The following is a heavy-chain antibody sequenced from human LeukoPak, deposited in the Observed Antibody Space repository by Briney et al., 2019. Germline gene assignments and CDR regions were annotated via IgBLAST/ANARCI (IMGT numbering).Heavy chain of an antibody. Sequence: GGSLRLSCAASGFTFSSYAMSWVRQAPGKGLEWVSAISGSGGSTYYADSVKGRFTISRDNSKNTLYLQMNSLRAEDTAVYYCAKSMAGEIAATGGYFDYWGQGTLVTVSS. D-gene: IGHD6-13*01. CDR3: AKSMAGEIAATGGYFDY. V-gene: IGHV3-23*01. CDR1: GFTFSSYA. J-gene: IGHJ4*02. CDR2: ISGSGGST.